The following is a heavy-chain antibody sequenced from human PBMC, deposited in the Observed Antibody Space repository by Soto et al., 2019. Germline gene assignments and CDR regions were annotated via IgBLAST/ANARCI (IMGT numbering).Heavy chain of an antibody. Sequence: QVQLVQSGAEVKNPGASVKVSCKTSGYTFTKYGVGWVRQAPGQGLEWMGWISGPSGNANYAEKVQGRITLTTDTSTSTAYIELRSLRSDDTAVYYCAREMAGRGGEYDYWGQGTLVTVSS. CDR3: AREMAGRGGEYDY. CDR2: ISGPSGNA. CDR1: GYTFTKYG. V-gene: IGHV1-18*01. D-gene: IGHD3-16*01. J-gene: IGHJ4*02.